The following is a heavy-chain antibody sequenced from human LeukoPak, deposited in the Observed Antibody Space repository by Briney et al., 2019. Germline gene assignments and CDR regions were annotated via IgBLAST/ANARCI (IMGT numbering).Heavy chain of an antibody. J-gene: IGHJ4*02. V-gene: IGHV3-30*04. CDR1: GFTFSSYA. D-gene: IGHD6-19*01. Sequence: PGRSLRLSCAASGFTFSSYAMHWVRQAPGKGLEWVAVISYDGSNKYYADSVKGRFTISRDNSKNTLYLQMNSLRAEDTAVYYSASEAVAVPFDYWGQGTLVTVSS. CDR2: ISYDGSNK. CDR3: ASEAVAVPFDY.